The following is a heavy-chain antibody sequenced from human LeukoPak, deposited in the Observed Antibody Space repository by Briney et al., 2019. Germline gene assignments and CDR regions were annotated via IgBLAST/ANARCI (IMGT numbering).Heavy chain of an antibody. D-gene: IGHD5-24*01. CDR2: ISSSSSYI. CDR3: AREDLEMATFDY. Sequence: GGSLRLSCAASGFTFSSYSMNWVRQAPGKGLEWVSSISSSSSYIYYADSVKGRFTISIDNSKNTLYLHMNSLRAEETAVYYCAREDLEMATFDYWGQGTLVTVSS. CDR1: GFTFSSYS. V-gene: IGHV3-21*01. J-gene: IGHJ4*02.